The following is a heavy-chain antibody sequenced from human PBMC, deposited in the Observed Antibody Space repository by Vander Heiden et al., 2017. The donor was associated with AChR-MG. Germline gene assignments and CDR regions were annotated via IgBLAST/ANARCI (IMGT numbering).Heavy chain of an antibody. CDR3: AEGGQRAAYNI. J-gene: IGHJ3*02. CDR2: ITTGGSKT. Sequence: EVRLVESGGGLVQPGGSLRLSCAASEFIFSSYEMNWIRQAPGKGLEWLSFITTGGSKTYYADSVKGRFTISRDNARKSLYLQMNSLRAEDTAIYYCAEGGQRAAYNIWGQGTMVTVSS. D-gene: IGHD6-25*01. V-gene: IGHV3-48*03. CDR1: EFIFSSYE.